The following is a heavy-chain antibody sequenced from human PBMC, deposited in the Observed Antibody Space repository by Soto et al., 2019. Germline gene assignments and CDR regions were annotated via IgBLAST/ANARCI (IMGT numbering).Heavy chain of an antibody. J-gene: IGHJ4*02. D-gene: IGHD3-22*01. V-gene: IGHV4-31*03. Sequence: QVRLQESGPGLVKPSQTLSLTCTVSGGSISSGGYYWSWIRQHPGKGLEWIGYIYYSGSTYYNPSLKSRVTISVDTSKNQFSLKLSSVTAADTAVYYCARGPSYYYDSSGYYYFDYWGQGTLVTVSS. CDR3: ARGPSYYYDSSGYYYFDY. CDR2: IYYSGST. CDR1: GGSISSGGYY.